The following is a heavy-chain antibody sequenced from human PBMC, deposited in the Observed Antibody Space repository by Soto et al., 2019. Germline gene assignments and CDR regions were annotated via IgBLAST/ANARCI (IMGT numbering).Heavy chain of an antibody. J-gene: IGHJ4*02. CDR2: MTGNGEYT. CDR1: GFTFATYV. D-gene: IGHD1-26*01. CDR3: ARRYSGSCFDY. Sequence: EVQLLESGGGLVQPGGSLRLSCAASGFTFATYVMSWVRQAPGKGLECVSTMTGNGEYTYHADSVRGRFTFSRDNSKNTLYLQMSSLRAEDTAVYFCARRYSGSCFDYWGQGALVTVSS. V-gene: IGHV3-23*01.